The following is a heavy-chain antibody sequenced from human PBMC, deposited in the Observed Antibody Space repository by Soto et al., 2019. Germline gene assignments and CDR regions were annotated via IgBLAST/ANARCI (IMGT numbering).Heavy chain of an antibody. CDR2: IYATGTT. V-gene: IGHV4-4*07. CDR1: GASISGFY. Sequence: SETLSLTCTVSGASISGFYWRWIRKSAVKGLEWIGRIYATGTTAYNPSLKSRVMMSVDTSKKQFSLKLRSVTAADTAVYYCVRDGTKTLRDWFDPWGQGIPVTVSS. CDR3: VRDGTKTLRDWFDP. J-gene: IGHJ5*02. D-gene: IGHD1-1*01.